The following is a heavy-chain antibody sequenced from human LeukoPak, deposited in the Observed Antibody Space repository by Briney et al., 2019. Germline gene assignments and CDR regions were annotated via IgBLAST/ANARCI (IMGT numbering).Heavy chain of an antibody. D-gene: IGHD3-16*01. J-gene: IGHJ4*02. CDR2: IYYSGST. CDR3: ARRMGGAALVYFDY. CDR1: GGSISSYY. V-gene: IGHV4-59*01. Sequence: SETLSLTCTVSGGSISSYYWSWIRQPPGKGLEWIGYIYYSGSTNYNPSLKSRVTISVDTSKNQFSLKLSSVTAADTAVYYCARRMGGAALVYFDYWAREPWSLSP.